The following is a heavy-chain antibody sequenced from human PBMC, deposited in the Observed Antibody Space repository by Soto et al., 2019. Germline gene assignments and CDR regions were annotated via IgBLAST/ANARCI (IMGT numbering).Heavy chain of an antibody. CDR1: GFSLSTSGVG. Sequence: QITLKESGPTLVKPTQTLTLTCTFSGFSLSTSGVGVGWIRQPPGQALQWLALIYWDDPKRYSPSLRSTLTITQDPTNNPVLLTITNLDPVQTATYCCAQTWSMTTVTKGACDIWGQGTMVTVS. CDR3: AQTWSMTTVTKGACDI. V-gene: IGHV2-5*02. J-gene: IGHJ3*02. CDR2: IYWDDPK. D-gene: IGHD4-17*01.